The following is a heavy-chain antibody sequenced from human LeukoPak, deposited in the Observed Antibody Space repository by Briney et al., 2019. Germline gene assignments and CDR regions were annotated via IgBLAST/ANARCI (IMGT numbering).Heavy chain of an antibody. J-gene: IGHJ6*03. CDR3: ARMRVTMVRGVIIDHYYMDV. Sequence: GGSLRLSCAASGFTFSSYWMSWVRQAPGKGLEWVANIKQDGSEKYYVDSVKGRFTISRDNAKNSLYLQMNSLRAEDTAVYYCARMRVTMVRGVIIDHYYMDVWGKGATVTVSS. V-gene: IGHV3-7*01. D-gene: IGHD3-10*01. CDR1: GFTFSSYW. CDR2: IKQDGSEK.